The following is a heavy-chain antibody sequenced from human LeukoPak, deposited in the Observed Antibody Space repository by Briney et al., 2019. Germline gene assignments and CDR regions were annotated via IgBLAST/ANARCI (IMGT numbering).Heavy chain of an antibody. CDR1: GYSFTSYW. V-gene: IGHV5-51*01. CDR3: ATASSLDFWSGYSSYYFDY. D-gene: IGHD3-3*01. CDR2: IYPGDSDT. Sequence: GESLKISCKGSGYSFTSYWIGWVRQMPGKGLEWMGIIYPGDSDTRYSPSFQGQVTISADKSISTAYLQWSSLKASDTAMYYCATASSLDFWSGYSSYYFDYWGQGTLVTVSS. J-gene: IGHJ4*02.